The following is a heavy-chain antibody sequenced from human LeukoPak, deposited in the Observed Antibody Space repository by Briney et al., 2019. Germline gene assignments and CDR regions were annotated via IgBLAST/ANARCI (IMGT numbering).Heavy chain of an antibody. D-gene: IGHD4-11*01. J-gene: IGHJ4*02. CDR3: ARNLGQTWGTVTTDLWYFDH. CDR2: ISYSGNA. Sequence: SETLSLTCTVSGASISTTNYYWGWIRQPPGKGLEWIGSISYSGNAYYNPSLRSRLSISMDASKNQFSLKVRSVTAADTAVYYCARNLGQTWGTVTTDLWYFDHWGQGTLVPVSS. CDR1: GASISTTNYY. V-gene: IGHV4-39*01.